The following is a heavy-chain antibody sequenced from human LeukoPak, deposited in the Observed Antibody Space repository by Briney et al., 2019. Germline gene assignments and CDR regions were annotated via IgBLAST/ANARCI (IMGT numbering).Heavy chain of an antibody. CDR2: IYYSGST. CDR1: GGSISSSRYY. V-gene: IGHV4-39*01. CDR3: ARGIRGSVYYFDY. D-gene: IGHD3-10*01. Sequence: SETLSLTCNVSGGSISSSRYYWGWIRQPPRTGLEWIGSIYYSGSTYYNPSLKSRLTISVDTSKNQFSLKLSSVTAADTAVYYCARGIRGSVYYFDYWGQGTLVTVSS. J-gene: IGHJ4*02.